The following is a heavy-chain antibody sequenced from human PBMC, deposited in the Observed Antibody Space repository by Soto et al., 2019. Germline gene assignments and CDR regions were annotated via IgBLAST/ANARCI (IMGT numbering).Heavy chain of an antibody. J-gene: IGHJ4*02. V-gene: IGHV3-23*01. CDR2: IGGRGLST. Sequence: GGSLRLSCAASGFTFDSYAMSWVRQAPGKGLEWVSGIGGRGLSTYFADSVQGRFTISRDNSRNTLYLQLNSLRAEDTAVYYCAKVGSVWGSYRLLFFDYWGQGTLVTVSS. CDR1: GFTFDSYA. D-gene: IGHD3-16*02. CDR3: AKVGSVWGSYRLLFFDY.